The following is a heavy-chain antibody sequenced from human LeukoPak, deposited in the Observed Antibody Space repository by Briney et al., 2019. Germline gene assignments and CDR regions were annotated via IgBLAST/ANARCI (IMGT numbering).Heavy chain of an antibody. D-gene: IGHD3-10*01. Sequence: SETLSLTCTVSGGSISSGGYYWGWIRQPPGKGLEWIGSIYYSGSTYYNPSLKSRVTISVDTSKNQFSLKLSSVTAADTAVYYCARHAIYGSGSYHWFDPWGQGTLVTVSS. CDR1: GGSISSGGYY. CDR2: IYYSGST. J-gene: IGHJ5*02. CDR3: ARHAIYGSGSYHWFDP. V-gene: IGHV4-39*01.